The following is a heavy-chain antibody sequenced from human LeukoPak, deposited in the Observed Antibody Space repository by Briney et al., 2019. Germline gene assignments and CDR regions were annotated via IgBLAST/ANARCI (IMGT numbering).Heavy chain of an antibody. CDR2: IKSDGSST. J-gene: IGHJ4*02. Sequence: GGSLRLSCTTSGFSFSGYWMHWVRQAPGKGLVWVSRIKSDGSSTTYADSVKGRFTISRDNSKNTLYLQMNSLRAEDTAVYYCAKDAGYYYDSSGYYDYWGQGTLVTVSS. V-gene: IGHV3-74*01. CDR1: GFSFSGYW. D-gene: IGHD3-22*01. CDR3: AKDAGYYYDSSGYYDY.